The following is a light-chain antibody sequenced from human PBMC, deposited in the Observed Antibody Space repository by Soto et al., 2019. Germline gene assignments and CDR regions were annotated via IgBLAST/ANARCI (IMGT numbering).Light chain of an antibody. CDR2: DVS. V-gene: IGLV2-11*01. CDR1: SGDVGGYNY. Sequence: QSALTQPRSVSESPGQSVTISCTGTSGDVGGYNYVSWYQQHPGKAPKVIIYDVSKRPSGVPDRFSGSKSGNTASLTISGLQAEDEADYYCCSHAGSHTWVFGGGTKVTVL. J-gene: IGLJ3*02. CDR3: CSHAGSHTWV.